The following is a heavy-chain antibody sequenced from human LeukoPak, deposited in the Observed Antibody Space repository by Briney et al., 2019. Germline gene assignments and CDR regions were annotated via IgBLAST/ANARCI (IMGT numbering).Heavy chain of an antibody. CDR1: GYTLTSNY. CDR3: ARDQEGFDY. J-gene: IGHJ4*02. V-gene: IGHV1-46*01. Sequence: ASVKVSCKASGYTLTSNYIHWVRQVPGQGLEWMGMIYPRDGSTSYAQKFQGRVTVTRDTSTSTVHMELSGLRSEDTAVYYCARDQEGFDYWGQGTLVTVSS. CDR2: IYPRDGST.